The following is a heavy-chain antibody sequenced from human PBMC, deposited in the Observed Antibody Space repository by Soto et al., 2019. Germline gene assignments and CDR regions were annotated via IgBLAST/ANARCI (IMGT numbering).Heavy chain of an antibody. V-gene: IGHV3-74*01. D-gene: IGHD5-18*01. CDR2: IKSDGSST. CDR1: GFTFSSYW. J-gene: IGHJ6*02. Sequence: PGGSLRLSCAASGFTFSSYWMHWVRQSPGKGLVWVSRIKSDGSSTSHADSVKGRFTISRDNAKNTLYLQMNSLRAEDTAVYYCARDRAGYGGMDVWGQGTTVTVSS. CDR3: ARDRAGYGGMDV.